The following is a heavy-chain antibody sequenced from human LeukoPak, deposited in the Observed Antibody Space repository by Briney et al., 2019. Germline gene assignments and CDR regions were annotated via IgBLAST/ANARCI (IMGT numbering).Heavy chain of an antibody. J-gene: IGHJ4*02. D-gene: IGHD4-11*01. Sequence: ASVKVSCKASGYTFTSYGINWVRQAPGQGLEWMGWISTYNGHTNYAQKFQGRVTMTTDTSTSTASMELRSLRSDDTAVYYCARAIYSNYAWYFDYWGQGTLVTVSS. CDR1: GYTFTSYG. V-gene: IGHV1-18*01. CDR3: ARAIYSNYAWYFDY. CDR2: ISTYNGHT.